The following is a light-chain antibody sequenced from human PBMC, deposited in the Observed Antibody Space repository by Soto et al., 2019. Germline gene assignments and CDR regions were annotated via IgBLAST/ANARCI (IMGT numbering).Light chain of an antibody. Sequence: EIVMTQSPATLSVSPGERATLSCRASQSMSSNLAWYQQRPGQAPRLLIYGASTRATGIPARFSGSGSGTDFTLTISSLQSEDFSTYYCQQSDSTPYTFGQGTKVEI. CDR2: GAS. V-gene: IGKV3-15*01. CDR3: QQSDSTPYT. CDR1: QSMSSN. J-gene: IGKJ2*01.